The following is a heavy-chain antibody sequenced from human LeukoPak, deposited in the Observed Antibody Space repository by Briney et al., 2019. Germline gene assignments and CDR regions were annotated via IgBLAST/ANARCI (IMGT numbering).Heavy chain of an antibody. CDR1: GGSINTYY. Sequence: SETLSLTCTVSGGSINTYYWSWIRQPPGKGLEWIGYIYYSGSTNYNPSLKSRVTISVDTSKNQFSLKLSSVTAADTAVYYCARCPYGDYVWFDPWGQGTLVTVSS. CDR2: IYYSGST. J-gene: IGHJ5*02. V-gene: IGHV4-59*01. CDR3: ARCPYGDYVWFDP. D-gene: IGHD4-17*01.